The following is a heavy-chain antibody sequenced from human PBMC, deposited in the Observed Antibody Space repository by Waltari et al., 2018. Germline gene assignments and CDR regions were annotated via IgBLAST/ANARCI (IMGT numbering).Heavy chain of an antibody. J-gene: IGHJ3*02. CDR1: GFTVSSNY. CDR3: ARAHDAFDI. V-gene: IGHV3-53*01. CDR2: IESGGST. Sequence: EVQLVESGGGLIQPGGSLRLSCAASGFTVSSNYMSWVRQAPGKGLEWVSVIESGGSTYSADSGKGRVTSSRDNSKNTLYLQMNSLRAEDTAVYYCARAHDAFDIWGQGTMVTVSS.